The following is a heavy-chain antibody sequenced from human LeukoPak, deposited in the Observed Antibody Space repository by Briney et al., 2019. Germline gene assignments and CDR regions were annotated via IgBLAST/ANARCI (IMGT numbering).Heavy chain of an antibody. V-gene: IGHV4-39*07. J-gene: IGHJ4*02. Sequence: SETLSLTCTVSGGSISSSSYYWGWIRQPPGKGLEWIGSIYYSGSTYYNPSLKSRVTISVDTSKNQFSLKLSSVTAADTAVYYCARGTTADYWGQGTLVTVSS. D-gene: IGHD4-17*01. CDR3: ARGTTADY. CDR1: GGSISSSSYY. CDR2: IYYSGST.